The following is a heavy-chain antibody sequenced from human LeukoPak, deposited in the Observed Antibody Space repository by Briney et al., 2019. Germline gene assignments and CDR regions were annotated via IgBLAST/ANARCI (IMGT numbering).Heavy chain of an antibody. CDR1: GFIFSNYA. D-gene: IGHD3-10*01. J-gene: IGHJ4*02. Sequence: GGSLRLSCAASGFIFSNYAMNWVRQAPGKGLEWVSSLTGGGGRTYYADSVKGRFTISRDNSKNTLYLQMNSLRAEDTAVYYCAKEPHLGDYGSGGNPDPFFDYWGQGTLVTVSS. V-gene: IGHV3-23*01. CDR3: AKEPHLGDYGSGGNPDPFFDY. CDR2: LTGGGGRT.